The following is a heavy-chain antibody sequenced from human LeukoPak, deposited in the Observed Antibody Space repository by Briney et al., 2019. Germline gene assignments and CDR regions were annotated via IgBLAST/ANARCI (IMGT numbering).Heavy chain of an antibody. CDR1: GFTFSSYE. Sequence: GGSLRLSCAASGFTFSSYEMNWVRQAPGKGLEWVSYISSSVSTIYYADSVKGRFTISRDNAKNSLYLQMNSLRAEDTAVYYCARAGTTVTAIDYWGQGTLVTVSS. V-gene: IGHV3-48*03. CDR3: ARAGTTVTAIDY. CDR2: ISSSVSTI. D-gene: IGHD4-17*01. J-gene: IGHJ4*02.